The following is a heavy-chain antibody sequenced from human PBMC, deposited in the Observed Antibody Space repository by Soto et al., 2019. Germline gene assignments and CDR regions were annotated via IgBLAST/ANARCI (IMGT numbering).Heavy chain of an antibody. V-gene: IGHV2-5*01. CDR3: AHKMDTVDWFGP. CDR2: IYWNDDK. CDR1: GFSLSGGGVG. D-gene: IGHD5-18*01. J-gene: IGHJ5*02. Sequence: QTTLKESGPTLVKPTQTLPLTCTFSGFSLSGGGVGVAWIRQPPGKALEWVALIYWNDDKRYSPSLKSRITITKDTSKNQVVLTMTNMDPEDTASYYCAHKMDTVDWFGPWGRGTLVTVSS.